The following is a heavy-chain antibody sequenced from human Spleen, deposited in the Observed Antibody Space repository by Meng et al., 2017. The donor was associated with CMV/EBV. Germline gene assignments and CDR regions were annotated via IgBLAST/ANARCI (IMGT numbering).Heavy chain of an antibody. CDR2: FYRGGDT. Sequence: GESLKISCTASGFTFDDYIMHWVRQTPGKGLEWVSVFYRGGDTSYADSVKGRFTISRDNAKNSLYLQMNSLRAEDTAVYYCARDLDGMDVWGQGTTVTVSS. CDR1: GFTFDDYI. V-gene: IGHV3-69-1*01. CDR3: ARDLDGMDV. J-gene: IGHJ6*02.